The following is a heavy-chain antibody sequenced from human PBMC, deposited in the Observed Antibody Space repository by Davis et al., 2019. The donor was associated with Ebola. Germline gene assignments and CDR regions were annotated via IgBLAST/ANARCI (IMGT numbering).Heavy chain of an antibody. CDR1: GYTLAELS. CDR3: ATDKPQNVASIPIPASGTHVSNYYCMDV. V-gene: IGHV1-24*01. J-gene: IGHJ6*02. Sequence: ASVKVSCKVSGYTLAELSIHWVRQAPGKGLEWMGGIDREDGETKYAQKFQGRVTLTEDTSADTAYLELSSLTPEDTAVYYCATDKPQNVASIPIPASGTHVSNYYCMDVWGQGTTVTVSS. CDR2: IDREDGET. D-gene: IGHD5-12*01.